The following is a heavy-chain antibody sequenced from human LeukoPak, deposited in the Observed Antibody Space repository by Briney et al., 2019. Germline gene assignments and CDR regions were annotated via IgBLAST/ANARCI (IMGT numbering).Heavy chain of an antibody. CDR3: ARDRSGEHGMDV. D-gene: IGHD3-10*01. Sequence: SQTLSLTCTVSGGSISSGGYYWSWIRQHPGKGLEWIGYIYYSGSTYYNPSLKSRVTISVDTSKNQFSLKPSSVTAADTAVYYCARDRSGEHGMDVWGQGTTVTVSS. CDR2: IYYSGST. CDR1: GGSISSGGYY. J-gene: IGHJ6*02. V-gene: IGHV4-31*03.